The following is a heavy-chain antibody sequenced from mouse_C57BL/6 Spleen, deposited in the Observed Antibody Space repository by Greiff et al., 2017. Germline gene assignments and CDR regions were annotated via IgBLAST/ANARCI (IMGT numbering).Heavy chain of an antibody. CDR3: ARGLITTVVAGWYFDV. V-gene: IGHV1-82*01. CDR1: GYAFSSSW. D-gene: IGHD1-1*01. Sequence: VQLQQSGPELVKPGASVTISCKASGYAFSSSWMNWVKQRTGKGLAWIGRIYPGDGDTNYNGKFKGKATLTADKSSSTAYMQLSSLTSEESAVYFCARGLITTVVAGWYFDVWGTGTTVTVSS. CDR2: IYPGDGDT. J-gene: IGHJ1*03.